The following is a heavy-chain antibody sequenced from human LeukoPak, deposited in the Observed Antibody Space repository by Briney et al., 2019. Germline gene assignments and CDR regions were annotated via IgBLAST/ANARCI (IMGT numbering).Heavy chain of an antibody. V-gene: IGHV1-69*13. CDR2: IIPIFGTA. J-gene: IGHJ6*02. CDR1: GGTFSSYA. D-gene: IGHD6-13*01. Sequence: SVKVSCKASGGTFSSYAISWVRQAPGQGLEWMGGIIPIFGTANYAQKFQGRVTITADESTSTAYMELSSLRSEDTAVYYCARRAAAGPTRYYYYYYGMDVWGQGTTVTVSS. CDR3: ARRAAAGPTRYYYYYYGMDV.